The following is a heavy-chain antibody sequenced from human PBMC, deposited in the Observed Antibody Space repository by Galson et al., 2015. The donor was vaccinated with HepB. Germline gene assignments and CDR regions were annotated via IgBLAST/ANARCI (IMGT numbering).Heavy chain of an antibody. V-gene: IGHV3-49*03. Sequence: SLRLSCAASGFTFGDYTMTWFRQAPGKGLEWVGFIRSNAYGGTTEYAASVEGRFTISRDDSKNIAYLQMNRLKTEDTAMYYCSRDLQWGTVTTGNNLLDYWGQGTLVTVSS. J-gene: IGHJ4*02. CDR3: SRDLQWGTVTTGNNLLDY. CDR2: IRSNAYGGTT. CDR1: GFTFGDYT. D-gene: IGHD4-17*01.